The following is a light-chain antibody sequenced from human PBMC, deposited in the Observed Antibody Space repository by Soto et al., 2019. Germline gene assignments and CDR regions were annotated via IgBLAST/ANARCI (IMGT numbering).Light chain of an antibody. CDR1: SSDVGGYDY. J-gene: IGLJ2*01. CDR3: SSYTASSALV. Sequence: QSALTQSSSVSGSPGHSITIPCTGTSSDVGGYDYVSWYQQHPGKVPKLIIYEVIKRPSGVSHRLSGSKSGNTASLTISGLQTEDEADYSCSSYTASSALVFGGGTKRTV. CDR2: EVI. V-gene: IGLV2-14*01.